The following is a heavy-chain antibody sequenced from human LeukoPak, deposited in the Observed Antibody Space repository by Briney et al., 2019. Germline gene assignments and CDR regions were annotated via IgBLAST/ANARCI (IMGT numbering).Heavy chain of an antibody. J-gene: IGHJ6*03. CDR2: IYASGST. CDR3: ARDWGVSARPGYMDV. V-gene: IGHV4-4*07. Sequence: SETLSLTCTVSGGSISSYYWSWIRQPAGKGLEWIGRIYASGSTNYNPSLKSRVTMSVDTSKNQFSLKLSSVTAADTAVYYCARDWGVSARPGYMDVWGKGTTVTVSS. CDR1: GGSISSYY. D-gene: IGHD6-6*01.